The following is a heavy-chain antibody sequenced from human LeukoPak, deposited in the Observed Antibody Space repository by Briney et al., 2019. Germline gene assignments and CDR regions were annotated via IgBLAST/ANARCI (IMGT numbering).Heavy chain of an antibody. Sequence: GGSLRLSCAASGFTFSSYWMHWVRQAPGKGLVWVSRINSDGSSTSYADSVKGRFTISRDNAKNTLYMQMNSLRAEDTAVYYCAREATRYYDSSGDVDYWGQGTLVTVSS. CDR1: GFTFSSYW. D-gene: IGHD3-22*01. V-gene: IGHV3-74*01. CDR2: INSDGSST. CDR3: AREATRYYDSSGDVDY. J-gene: IGHJ4*02.